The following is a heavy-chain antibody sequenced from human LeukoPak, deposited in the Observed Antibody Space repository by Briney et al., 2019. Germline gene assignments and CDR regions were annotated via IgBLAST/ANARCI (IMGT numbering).Heavy chain of an antibody. D-gene: IGHD3-10*01. J-gene: IGHJ5*02. V-gene: IGHV3-7*01. CDR1: GFTFSSYW. Sequence: PGGSLRLSCVASGFTFSSYWMSWVRQTPGKGLGGVANIKQDGSEKNYVDSVKGRFTISRDNAKNSLYLQMNSLRADDTAVYYCARERGSGSYHPFDPWGQGTLATVSS. CDR3: ARERGSGSYHPFDP. CDR2: IKQDGSEK.